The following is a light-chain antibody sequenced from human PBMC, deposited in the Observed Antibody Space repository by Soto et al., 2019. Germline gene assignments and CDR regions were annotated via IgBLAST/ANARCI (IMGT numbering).Light chain of an antibody. CDR2: AAS. J-gene: IGKJ1*01. CDR3: QQNFNFPRT. V-gene: IGKV1-39*01. Sequence: DIQFTQSPSSLSASVGDRVTITCRASQTIDTYLNWYQHKPGKAPKVLIYAASYLQSGVPSRFSGSGSGADFTLTISSLQPEDFATYYCQQNFNFPRTFGQGTKVDIK. CDR1: QTIDTY.